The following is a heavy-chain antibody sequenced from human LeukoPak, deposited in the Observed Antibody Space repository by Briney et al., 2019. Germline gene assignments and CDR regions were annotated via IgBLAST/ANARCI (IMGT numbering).Heavy chain of an antibody. CDR2: MNPNSGNT. Sequence: EASVKVSCKASGYTFTSYDINWVRQATGQGLEWMGWMNPNSGNTGYAQKFQGRVTMTRNTSISTAYMELSSLRSEDTAVYYCATKSGSYRRDAFDIWGQGTMVTVSS. CDR3: ATKSGSYRRDAFDI. V-gene: IGHV1-8*01. D-gene: IGHD1-26*01. J-gene: IGHJ3*02. CDR1: GYTFTSYD.